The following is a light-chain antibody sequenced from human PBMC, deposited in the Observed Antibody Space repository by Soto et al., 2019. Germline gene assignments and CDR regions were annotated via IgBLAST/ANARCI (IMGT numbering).Light chain of an antibody. J-gene: IGKJ1*01. V-gene: IGKV3-11*01. Sequence: EIVLTQSPATLSLSPGERAALSCRASQNVGNFLAWYQQKPGQAPRLLIYDASNRPPGIPARFSGSGSGTDFTLAISSLESEDFAVYFCQQRFNWPATFGQGTKVDIK. CDR2: DAS. CDR1: QNVGNF. CDR3: QQRFNWPAT.